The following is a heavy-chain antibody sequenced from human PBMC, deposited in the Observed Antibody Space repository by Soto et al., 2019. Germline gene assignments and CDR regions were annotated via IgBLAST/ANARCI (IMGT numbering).Heavy chain of an antibody. CDR3: ARDGDVNTGFGKDY. Sequence: GGSLRLSCAASGFTFSSYGMHWVRQAPGKGLEWVAFIWYDGGNKFYAESVKGRFTISRDNSKNTLYLQMTSLSAEDTAMYYCARDGDVNTGFGKDYWGQGTLVTVSS. V-gene: IGHV3-33*01. CDR2: IWYDGGNK. CDR1: GFTFSSYG. D-gene: IGHD3-16*01. J-gene: IGHJ4*02.